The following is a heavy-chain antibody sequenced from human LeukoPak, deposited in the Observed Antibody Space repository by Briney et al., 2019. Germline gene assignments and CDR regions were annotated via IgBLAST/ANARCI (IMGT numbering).Heavy chain of an antibody. V-gene: IGHV3-7*01. J-gene: IGHJ5*02. CDR2: IKQDGSEK. CDR3: ARRKAAADTGLGEFDP. D-gene: IGHD6-13*01. CDR1: GFTFSSYW. Sequence: GGSLRLSCAASGFTFSSYWMSWVRQAPGKGLEWVANIKQDGSEKYYVDSVKGRFTISRDNAKNSLYLQMNSLRAEDTAVYYCARRKAAADTGLGEFDPWGQGTLVTVSS.